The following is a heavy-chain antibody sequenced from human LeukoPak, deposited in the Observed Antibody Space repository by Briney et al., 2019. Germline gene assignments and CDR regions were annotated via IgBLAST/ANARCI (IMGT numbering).Heavy chain of an antibody. V-gene: IGHV4-59*01. Sequence: SETLSLTCTVSGGSISSYYWSWIRQPPGKGLEWIGYIYYSGSTNYNPSLKSRVTISVDTSKNQFSLKLSSVTPADTAVYYCARDHNAFDFWGQGTMVTVSS. CDR1: GGSISSYY. CDR3: ARDHNAFDF. CDR2: IYYSGST. J-gene: IGHJ3*01.